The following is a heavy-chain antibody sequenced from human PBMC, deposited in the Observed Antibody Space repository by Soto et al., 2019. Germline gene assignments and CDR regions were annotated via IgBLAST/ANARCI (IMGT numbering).Heavy chain of an antibody. J-gene: IGHJ4*02. D-gene: IGHD3-9*01. CDR2: VYSSGTT. CDR1: GGSINSYW. V-gene: IGHV4-4*07. CDR3: ARTTAVPNTLRSRYFFDF. Sequence: SETLSLTCSVSGGSINSYWWSWIRQPAGKGLEWIGRVYSSGTTDYNPSLNSRATMSVETSKNQFSLKLSSVTAADTALYYCARTTAVPNTLRSRYFFDFWGQGTLVTVSS.